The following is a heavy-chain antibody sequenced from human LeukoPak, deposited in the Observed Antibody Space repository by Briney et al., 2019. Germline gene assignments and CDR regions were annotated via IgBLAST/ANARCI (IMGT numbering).Heavy chain of an antibody. CDR3: AKDIRSGYSGYDSIDY. Sequence: GGSLRLSCAASGFTFDDYAMHWVRQAPGKGLEWVSGISWNSGSIGYADSVKGRFTISRDNAKNSLYLQMNSLRAEDTALYYCAKDIRSGYSGYDSIDYWGQGTLVTVSS. J-gene: IGHJ4*02. D-gene: IGHD5-12*01. CDR1: GFTFDDYA. CDR2: ISWNSGSI. V-gene: IGHV3-9*01.